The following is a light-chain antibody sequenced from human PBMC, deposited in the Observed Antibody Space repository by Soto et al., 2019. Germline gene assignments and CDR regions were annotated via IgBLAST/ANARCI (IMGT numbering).Light chain of an antibody. V-gene: IGKV1-33*01. Sequence: DIQMTQSPSSLSASVGDRVTINCQASQDISNYLNWYQQKPGKAPKLLIYDASNLETGVPSRFSGRGSGTGFTLIISSLQPEDIATYYCQQYDNLYTFGQGTKLEIK. CDR2: DAS. CDR3: QQYDNLYT. J-gene: IGKJ2*01. CDR1: QDISNY.